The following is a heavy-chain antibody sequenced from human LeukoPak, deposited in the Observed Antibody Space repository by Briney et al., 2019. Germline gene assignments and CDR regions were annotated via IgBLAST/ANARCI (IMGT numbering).Heavy chain of an antibody. J-gene: IGHJ5*02. CDR2: LWYDGSNK. Sequence: GGSLRLSCAASGFTFSSYGMHWVRQAPGKGLEWVAVLWYDGSNKYYADSVKGRFTISRDNSKNTPYLQMNSLRAEDTAVYYCARDKVEYSGYRFDPWGQGTLVTVSS. D-gene: IGHD5-12*01. CDR1: GFTFSSYG. V-gene: IGHV3-33*01. CDR3: ARDKVEYSGYRFDP.